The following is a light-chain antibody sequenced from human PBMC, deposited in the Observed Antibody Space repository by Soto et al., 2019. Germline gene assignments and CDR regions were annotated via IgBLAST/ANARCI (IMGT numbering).Light chain of an antibody. J-gene: IGKJ1*01. CDR1: QSIGSSY. CDR3: QQFGSSLLT. Sequence: ENVLTQSPGTLSLSPGERATLSCRASQSIGSSYLAWYQQKPGHAPRLIIYGTSKRATGIPDRFSGSGSGTDFTLTISKLEPEDFAVYYWQQFGSSLLTFGQGTKVEIK. CDR2: GTS. V-gene: IGKV3-20*01.